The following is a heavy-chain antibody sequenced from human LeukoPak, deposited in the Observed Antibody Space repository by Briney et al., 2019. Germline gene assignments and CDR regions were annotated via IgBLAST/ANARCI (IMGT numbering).Heavy chain of an antibody. CDR2: INTGNGHT. Sequence: ASVKVSCKASGYTFTSYAMHWVRQAPGQRLECMGWINTGNGHTKYSQKFQGRDTITRDTSASTAYMDLSSLRSEDTAVYYCARNTETAIPLPYYFDYWGQGTLVTVSS. D-gene: IGHD2-21*02. V-gene: IGHV1-3*04. CDR3: ARNTETAIPLPYYFDY. CDR1: GYTFTSYA. J-gene: IGHJ4*02.